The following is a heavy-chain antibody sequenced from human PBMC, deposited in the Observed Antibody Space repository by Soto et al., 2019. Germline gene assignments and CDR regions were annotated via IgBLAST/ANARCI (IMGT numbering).Heavy chain of an antibody. CDR3: AKYGCSSTSCQCDY. J-gene: IGHJ4*02. V-gene: IGHV3-23*01. CDR1: GFSFNSYA. CDR2: VSGNGGST. D-gene: IGHD2-2*01. Sequence: GGSLRLSCTASGFSFNSYAMTWIRQAPGKGLEWVSAVSGNGGSTYYADSVKGRFTISRDNSRNTLYLQMNSLRAEDSAVYYCAKYGCSSTSCQCDYWGQGTRVTVSS.